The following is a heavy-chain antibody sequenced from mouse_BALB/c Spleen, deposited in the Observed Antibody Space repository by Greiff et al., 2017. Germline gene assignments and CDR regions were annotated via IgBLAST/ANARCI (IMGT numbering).Heavy chain of an antibody. CDR1: GFTFSSYA. J-gene: IGHJ4*01. CDR3: ARGMGVITTGGYAMDY. V-gene: IGHV5-6-5*01. D-gene: IGHD2-4*01. CDR2: ISSGGST. Sequence: EVHLVESGGGLVKPGGSLKLSCAASGFTFSSYAMSWVRQTPEKRLEWVASISSGGSTYYPDSVKGRFTISRDNARNILYLQMSSLRSEDTAMYYCARGMGVITTGGYAMDYWGQGTSVTVSS.